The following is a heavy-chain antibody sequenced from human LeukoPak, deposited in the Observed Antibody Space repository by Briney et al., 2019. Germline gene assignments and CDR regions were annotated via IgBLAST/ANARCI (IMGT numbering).Heavy chain of an antibody. Sequence: SETLSLTCAVYGGSFSGYYWSWIRQPAGKGLEWIGRIYTRGSTNYNPSLKSRVTMSVDTSKNQFSLKLSSVTAADTAVYYCARDLISSGFDYWGQGTLVTVSS. CDR1: GGSFSGYY. D-gene: IGHD3-10*01. V-gene: IGHV4-4*07. J-gene: IGHJ4*02. CDR3: ARDLISSGFDY. CDR2: IYTRGST.